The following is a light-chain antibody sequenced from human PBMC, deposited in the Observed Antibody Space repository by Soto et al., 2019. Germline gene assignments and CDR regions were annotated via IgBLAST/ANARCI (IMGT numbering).Light chain of an antibody. V-gene: IGKV1-9*01. CDR2: AAS. Sequence: DIQLTQSPSFLSASVGDRVTITCRASQAISSSLAWYQHNPGKAPKLLIYAASTLQNGVPSSFSGSGSGTDVTLTISSLQTEDFATYYCQNRNDYRYTFDQGTKVEIK. CDR1: QAISSS. J-gene: IGKJ2*01. CDR3: QNRNDYRYT.